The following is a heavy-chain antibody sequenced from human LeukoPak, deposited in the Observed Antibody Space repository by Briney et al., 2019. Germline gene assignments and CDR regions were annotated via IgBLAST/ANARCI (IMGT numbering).Heavy chain of an antibody. Sequence: GGSLRLSCAASGFTFDDYGMSWVRQAPGKGLEWVSGITWNGGGTGYADSVKGRFTISRENAKNSLYLQMNSLRAGDTAVYYCARVEATGMDVGGKGPTLTVS. CDR2: ITWNGGGT. D-gene: IGHD1-26*01. V-gene: IGHV3-20*04. J-gene: IGHJ6*03. CDR3: ARVEATGMDV. CDR1: GFTFDDYG.